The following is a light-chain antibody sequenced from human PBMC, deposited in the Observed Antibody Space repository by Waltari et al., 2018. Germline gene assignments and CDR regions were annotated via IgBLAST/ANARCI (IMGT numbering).Light chain of an antibody. Sequence: QSALPQPASMSGSPGQSITIPCTGTSRDGGAANYVSWYKQRPGRAPQLMIYDVSKRPSGVSIRFSGSKSGNTASLTISRLQAEDEADYYCCSYAGSSVLVFGGGTKLTVV. CDR1: SRDGGAANY. V-gene: IGLV2-23*02. J-gene: IGLJ3*02. CDR2: DVS. CDR3: CSYAGSSVLV.